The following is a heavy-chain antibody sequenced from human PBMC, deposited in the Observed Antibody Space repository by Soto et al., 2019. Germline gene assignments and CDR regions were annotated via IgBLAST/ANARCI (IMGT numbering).Heavy chain of an antibody. J-gene: IGHJ5*02. D-gene: IGHD2-2*01. CDR1: GYTFTSYA. Sequence: GASVKVSCKASGYTFTSYAMHWVRQAPGQRLEWMGWINAGNGNTKYSQKFQGRVTITRDTSASTAYMELSSLRSEDTAVYYCARDSEPCSSTSCEPDCFDPWGQGTLVTVSS. V-gene: IGHV1-3*01. CDR3: ARDSEPCSSTSCEPDCFDP. CDR2: INAGNGNT.